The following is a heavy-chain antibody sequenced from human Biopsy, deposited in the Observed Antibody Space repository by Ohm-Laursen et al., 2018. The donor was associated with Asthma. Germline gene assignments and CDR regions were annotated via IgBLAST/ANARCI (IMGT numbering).Heavy chain of an antibody. CDR1: GYNFISFA. CDR3: ARTYYDFLTGQVKDVFGV. D-gene: IGHD3-9*01. Sequence: GASVKVSCKVSGYNFISFAIHWVCQAPGQRLEWMGWVNTGNGDTKYSQKFQGRVTITRDTSASTAYMELRSLRSEDTATYYCARTYYDFLTGQVKDVFGVWGQGTMVTVSS. CDR2: VNTGNGDT. J-gene: IGHJ3*01. V-gene: IGHV1-3*04.